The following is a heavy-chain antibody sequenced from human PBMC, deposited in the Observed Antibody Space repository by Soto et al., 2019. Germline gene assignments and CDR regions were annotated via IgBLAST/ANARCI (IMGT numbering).Heavy chain of an antibody. V-gene: IGHV1-3*01. CDR3: ARDVSAAYYFDY. J-gene: IGHJ4*02. D-gene: IGHD6-25*01. Sequence: QVQLVQSGAEVKKPGASVKVSCKASGYTFTSYAMHWVRQAPGQRLEWMGWINAGNGNTKYSQKFQGRVTITMDTSASTAYMELSSLRSEDTAVYYCARDVSAAYYFDYWGQGTLVTVSS. CDR2: INAGNGNT. CDR1: GYTFTSYA.